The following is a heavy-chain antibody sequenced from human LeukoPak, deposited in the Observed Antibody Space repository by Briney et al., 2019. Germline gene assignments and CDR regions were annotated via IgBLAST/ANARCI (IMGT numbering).Heavy chain of an antibody. CDR3: ASFTVTTTYIVY. V-gene: IGHV3-7*02. CDR2: IKQDGSEK. D-gene: IGHD4-17*01. CDR1: GFTFRSYE. J-gene: IGHJ4*02. Sequence: PGGSLRLSCVASGFTFRSYEMSWVRQAPGKGLEWVANIKQDGSEKYYVDSVKGRFTISRDNAKNSLYLQMNSLRAEDTAVYYCASFTVTTTYIVYWGQGTLVTVSS.